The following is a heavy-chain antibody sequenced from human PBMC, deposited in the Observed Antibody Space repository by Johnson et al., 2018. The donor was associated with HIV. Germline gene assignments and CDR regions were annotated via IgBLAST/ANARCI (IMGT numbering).Heavy chain of an antibody. V-gene: IGHV3-53*01. J-gene: IGHJ3*02. CDR1: GFTVSSNY. CDR2: IYSGGST. Sequence: VQLVESGGGLIQPGGSLRLSCAASGFTVSSNYMSWVRQAPGKGLEWVSVIYSGGSTYYADSVKGRFTISRDNSKNKLYLQRNSLRAEDTAVYYYARAEGDGYNRRSRSAFDIWGQGTMVTVSS. CDR3: ARAEGDGYNRRSRSAFDI. D-gene: IGHD5-24*01.